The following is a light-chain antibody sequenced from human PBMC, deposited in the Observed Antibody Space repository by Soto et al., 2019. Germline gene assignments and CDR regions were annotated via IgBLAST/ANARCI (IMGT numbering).Light chain of an antibody. CDR3: HQGYSSPQT. V-gene: IGKV1-39*01. CDR1: LSIGTN. Sequence: DIPMAQSPASLSASVGDRVSITCRATLSIGTNLNWYQQTPGQAPRLLIHSVFTLQSGVPSRFSGTGSGTEFTLTISSLQPEDSATYYCHQGYSSPQTFGQGTKLQSK. J-gene: IGKJ2*01. CDR2: SVF.